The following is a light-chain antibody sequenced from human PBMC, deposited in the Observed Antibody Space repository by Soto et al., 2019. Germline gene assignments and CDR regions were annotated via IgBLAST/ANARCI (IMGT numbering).Light chain of an antibody. CDR1: SSDVGGYKY. V-gene: IGLV2-14*01. J-gene: IGLJ2*01. CDR3: SSYTSSSTLD. CDR2: DVS. Sequence: QSVLTQPASVSGSPRQSITISCTGTSSDVGGYKYVSWYQQHPGKAPKLMIYDVSNRPSGVSNRFSGSKSGNTASLTISGLQAEDEADYYCSSYTSSSTLDFGGGTKLTVL.